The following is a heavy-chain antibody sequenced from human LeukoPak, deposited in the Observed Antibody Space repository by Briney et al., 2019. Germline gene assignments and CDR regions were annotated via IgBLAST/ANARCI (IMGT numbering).Heavy chain of an antibody. CDR2: IYTSGST. D-gene: IGHD3-3*01. CDR3: ATSYDAKTAPYDL. V-gene: IGHV4-4*09. Sequence: SGTLSLTCTVSGGSISSYCWSWVRQPPGKGLEWIVYIYTSGSTDYNPSLKSRVTMSLDTSKNQLSMELRFLTAADTAVYYCATSYDAKTAPYDLWGQGTLVTVSS. CDR1: GGSISSYC. J-gene: IGHJ5*02.